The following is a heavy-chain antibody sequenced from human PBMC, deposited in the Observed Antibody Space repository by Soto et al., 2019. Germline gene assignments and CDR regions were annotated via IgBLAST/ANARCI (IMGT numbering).Heavy chain of an antibody. Sequence: QVQLQESGPELVKPSETLSLTCTVSGGSVSSCNYYWSWIRQPPGKVLEWIGYLYYTGTTSYNPSIKSRVTMSVDTSKNQFSLRLNSVTAADTAVYYCARDWPYCYGYSVAGNAVDSWGQGTLVTVSS. CDR1: GGSVSSCNYY. V-gene: IGHV4-61*01. D-gene: IGHD5-18*01. CDR2: LYYTGTT. CDR3: ARDWPYCYGYSVAGNAVDS. J-gene: IGHJ4*02.